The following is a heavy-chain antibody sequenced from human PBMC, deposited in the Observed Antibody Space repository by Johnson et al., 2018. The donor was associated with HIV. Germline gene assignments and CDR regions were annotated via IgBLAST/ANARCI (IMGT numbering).Heavy chain of an antibody. V-gene: IGHV3-30*18. J-gene: IGHJ3*02. CDR2: ISYDGTDK. Sequence: QVQLVESGGGVVQPGRSLRLSCAASGFTFSTYAMHWVRQAPGKGLEWVALISYDGTDKYYADSVKGRFTISRDNSKKTLYLQMKSLRVEDTAVYYCAKGQSSGYPKDAFDIWGQGTMVIVSS. D-gene: IGHD3-22*01. CDR1: GFTFSTYA. CDR3: AKGQSSGYPKDAFDI.